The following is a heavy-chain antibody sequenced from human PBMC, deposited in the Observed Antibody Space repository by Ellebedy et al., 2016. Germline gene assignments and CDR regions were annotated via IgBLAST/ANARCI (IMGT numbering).Heavy chain of an antibody. Sequence: GGSLRLSXVASGFNFDDHEMHWVRQAPGKGLEWVSGITWNGNSIGYVASVKGRFTISRDNAKNSLYLQMNSLRAEDTALYYCAQKTGYWGQGTLVTVSS. V-gene: IGHV3-9*01. CDR3: AQKTGY. CDR1: GFNFDDHE. CDR2: ITWNGNSI. J-gene: IGHJ4*02.